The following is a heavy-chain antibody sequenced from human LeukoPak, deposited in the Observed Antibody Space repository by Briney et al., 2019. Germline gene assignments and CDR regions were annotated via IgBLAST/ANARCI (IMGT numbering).Heavy chain of an antibody. V-gene: IGHV3-23*01. CDR1: GFTFSSYA. J-gene: IGHJ4*02. CDR2: ISGSGYVT. D-gene: IGHD6-19*01. CDR3: AKTPYNNGWYYFDY. Sequence: RSLRLSCAGSGFTFSSYAMTWVSQAPGKGMEWDSAISGSGYVTSFADPVKGRFTISRDNSKNTLYLQMNSLRAEDTAVYYCAKTPYNNGWYYFDYWGQGGLVTVSS.